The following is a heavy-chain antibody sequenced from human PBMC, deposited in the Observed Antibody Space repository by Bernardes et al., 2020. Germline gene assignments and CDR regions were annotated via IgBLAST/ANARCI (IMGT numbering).Heavy chain of an antibody. D-gene: IGHD5-18*01. CDR1: GGSFSGYY. CDR2: IIHSRST. Sequence: TLSLTCAVYGGSFSGYYWRWIRQPPGQALGWIGEIIHSRSTNYHPSLKRRVTISVDTSKNQFSLKLSSVTAADTAVYYCARAIVSSDEKDTAMAKRTYYFDYWGQGTLVTVSS. J-gene: IGHJ4*02. V-gene: IGHV4-34*12. CDR3: ARAIVSSDEKDTAMAKRTYYFDY.